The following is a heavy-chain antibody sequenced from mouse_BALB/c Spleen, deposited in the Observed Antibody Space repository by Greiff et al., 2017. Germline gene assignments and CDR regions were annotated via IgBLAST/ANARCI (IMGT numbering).Heavy chain of an antibody. V-gene: IGHV3-2*02. CDR2: ISYSGST. D-gene: IGHD1-1*01. Sequence: EVKLLESGPGLVKPSQSLSLTCTVTGYSITSDYAWNLIRQFPGNKLEWMGYISYSGSTSYNPSLKSRISITRDTSKNQFFLQLNSVTTEDTATYYCARGDIYYYGSSRVLAYWGQGTLVTVSA. J-gene: IGHJ3*01. CDR3: ARGDIYYYGSSRVLAY. CDR1: GYSITSDYA.